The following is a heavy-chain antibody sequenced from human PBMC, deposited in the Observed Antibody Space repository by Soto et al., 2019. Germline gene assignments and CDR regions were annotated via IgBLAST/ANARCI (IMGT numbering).Heavy chain of an antibody. D-gene: IGHD1-26*01. J-gene: IGHJ6*02. V-gene: IGHV1-46*01. Sequence: ASVKVSCKASGYIFSNYYMHWVRQAPGQGLEWMGIINPSGGSTSYAQKFQGRVTMTRDTSTSTVYMELSSLRSEDTAVYYCARDRGVGATSRYYYYGMDVWGQGTTITVSS. CDR1: GYIFSNYY. CDR2: INPSGGST. CDR3: ARDRGVGATSRYYYYGMDV.